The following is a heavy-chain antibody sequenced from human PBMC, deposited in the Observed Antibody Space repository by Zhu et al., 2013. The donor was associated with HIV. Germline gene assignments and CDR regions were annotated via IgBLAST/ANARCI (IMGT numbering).Heavy chain of an antibody. J-gene: IGHJ2*01. CDR2: ISTYYGNT. CDR3: ARDNVRGSPGSLGL. D-gene: IGHD3-3*01. V-gene: IGHV1-18*01. CDR1: GYTLNNYG. Sequence: QVHLVQSGAEVKKPGASVKVSCKASGYTLNNYGISWVRQAPGQGLDWVGWISTYYGNTNYAQRLQGRLTMTTDTSTNTAYMELRSLRSDDTAVYYCARDNVRGSPGSLGLWGRGTSVIVSS.